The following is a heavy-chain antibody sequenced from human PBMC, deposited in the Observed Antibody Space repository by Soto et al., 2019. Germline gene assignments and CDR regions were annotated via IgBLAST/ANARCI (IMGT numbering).Heavy chain of an antibody. Sequence: PGGSLRLSCAASGFTVSNYYMSWVRQAPGKGLEWVSVIYSAGSADFADSVKGRFTISRDNSKNTLYLQMSSLRAEDTAVYYCARVNSSSYHDFDYWCQGTLVNVSS. CDR1: GFTVSNYY. V-gene: IGHV3-66*01. CDR3: ARVNSSSYHDFDY. J-gene: IGHJ4*02. CDR2: IYSAGSA. D-gene: IGHD6-13*01.